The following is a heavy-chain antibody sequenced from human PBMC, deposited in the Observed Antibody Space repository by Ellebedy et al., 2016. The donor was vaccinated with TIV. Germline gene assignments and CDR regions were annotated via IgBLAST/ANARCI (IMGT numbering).Heavy chain of an antibody. Sequence: PGGSLRLSCAASGFTFSMYWMRWARQVPGKGLVWVSLIYTNGTTRYADSVKGRFTLSRDSSKNTLYLQMNSLRADDTALYYCAREVLGGQGDMDVWGQGTAVTVSS. D-gene: IGHD4/OR15-4a*01. J-gene: IGHJ6*02. CDR2: IYTNGTT. V-gene: IGHV3-74*01. CDR1: GFTFSMYW. CDR3: AREVLGGQGDMDV.